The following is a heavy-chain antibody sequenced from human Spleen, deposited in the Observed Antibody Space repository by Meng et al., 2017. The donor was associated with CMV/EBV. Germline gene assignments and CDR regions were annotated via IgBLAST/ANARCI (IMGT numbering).Heavy chain of an antibody. CDR3: ARDRGIVVVPAAISLGEFDP. V-gene: IGHV1-69*05. D-gene: IGHD2-2*02. J-gene: IGHJ5*02. Sequence: SVKVSCKASVGTFSSYAISWVRQAPGQGLEWMGGIIPIFGTANYAQKFQGRVTITTDESTSTAYMELSSLRSEDTAVYYCARDRGIVVVPAAISLGEFDPWGQGTLVTVSS. CDR1: VGTFSSYA. CDR2: IIPIFGTA.